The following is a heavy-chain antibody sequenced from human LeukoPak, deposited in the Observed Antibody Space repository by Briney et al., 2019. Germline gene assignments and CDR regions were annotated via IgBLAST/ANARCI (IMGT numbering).Heavy chain of an antibody. V-gene: IGHV4-4*07. CDR2: IYSSGST. CDR3: ARGAMDYYQSSGYDY. J-gene: IGHJ4*02. Sequence: SETLSLTCIVSDGSISSYYWSWIRQPAGKGLEWIGRIYSSGSTNYNPSLKSRVTMSVDTSKSQFSLKLSSVTAADTAVYYCARGAMDYYQSSGYDYWGQGILDTVSS. CDR1: DGSISSYY. D-gene: IGHD3-22*01.